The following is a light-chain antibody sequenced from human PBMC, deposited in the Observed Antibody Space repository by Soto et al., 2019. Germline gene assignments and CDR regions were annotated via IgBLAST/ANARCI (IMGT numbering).Light chain of an antibody. J-gene: IGKJ2*01. Sequence: EIVLTQSPGTLSLSPGERATLSCRASQSVSSSYLAWYQHKPGQAPRLLIYGASSRATGIPDGFSGSGSGTDFTLTISRLEPEDFAVYYCQQSGSSPHTFGQGTKLEIK. V-gene: IGKV3-20*01. CDR3: QQSGSSPHT. CDR2: GAS. CDR1: QSVSSSY.